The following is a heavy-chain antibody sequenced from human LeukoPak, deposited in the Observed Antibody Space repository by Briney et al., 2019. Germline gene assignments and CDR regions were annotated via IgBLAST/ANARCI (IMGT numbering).Heavy chain of an antibody. Sequence: GGSLKLPCAASGIIVSNNYMSWVRQAPGKGLEWVSVIYSGGSTYYADSVKGRFTISRDNSKNTLYLQMNSLRAEDTAVYYCAKARKGFWSGYNFDYWGQGTLVTVSS. V-gene: IGHV3-53*01. CDR3: AKARKGFWSGYNFDY. CDR1: GIIVSNNY. CDR2: IYSGGST. J-gene: IGHJ4*02. D-gene: IGHD3-3*01.